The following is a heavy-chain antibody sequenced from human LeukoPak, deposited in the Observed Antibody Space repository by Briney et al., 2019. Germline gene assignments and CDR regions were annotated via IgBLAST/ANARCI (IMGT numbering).Heavy chain of an antibody. D-gene: IGHD3-16*01. CDR3: ARTRFYFDY. CDR1: GGSISSYY. Sequence: SETLSLTCTVSGGSISSYYWSWIRQPPGKGLEWIGYIHYSGSSNYKPSLKSRVSISVDTTKNQFSLRLSSVTAADTAVYYCARTRFYFDYWGQGTLVTVSS. CDR2: IHYSGSS. V-gene: IGHV4-59*01. J-gene: IGHJ4*02.